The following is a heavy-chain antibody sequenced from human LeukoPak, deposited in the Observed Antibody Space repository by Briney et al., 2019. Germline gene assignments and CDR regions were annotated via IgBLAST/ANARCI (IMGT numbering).Heavy chain of an antibody. CDR1: VYTFTSYD. D-gene: IGHD3-3*01. V-gene: IGHV1-8*01. CDR3: ASAFTISRKAKRNNWFDP. J-gene: IGHJ5*02. CDR2: MNPNSGNT. Sequence: ASVKVSCKASVYTFTSYDINWVRQATGQGLEWMGWMNPNSGNTGYAQKFQGRVTMTRNTSISTAYMELSSLRSEDTAVYYCASAFTISRKAKRNNWFDPWGQGTLVTVSS.